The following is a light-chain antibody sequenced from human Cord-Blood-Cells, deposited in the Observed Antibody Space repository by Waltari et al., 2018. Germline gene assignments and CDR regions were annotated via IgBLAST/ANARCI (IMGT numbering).Light chain of an antibody. Sequence: QSALTQPASVSGSPGQSITISCTGTSSDVGGYNLVSWYQQHTGKAPKRLIYEGSKRPSGVSNRFSGSKSGNTASLTISGLQAEDEADYYCCSYAGSSTYVFGTGTKVTVL. CDR2: EGS. CDR3: CSYAGSSTYV. CDR1: SSDVGGYNL. J-gene: IGLJ1*01. V-gene: IGLV2-23*01.